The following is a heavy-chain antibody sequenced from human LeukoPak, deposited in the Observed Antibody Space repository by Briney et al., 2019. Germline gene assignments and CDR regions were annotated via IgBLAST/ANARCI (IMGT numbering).Heavy chain of an antibody. V-gene: IGHV1-46*01. Sequence: ASVKVSCKASGYSLTTYYMHWVRQAPGQGLEWMAIINPSGGGTKYAQKFQGRVTMTRDTPTSTAYMELRSLRSDDTAVYYCARTQSYYDAFDIWGQGTMVTVSS. J-gene: IGHJ3*02. D-gene: IGHD1-26*01. CDR1: GYSLTTYY. CDR3: ARTQSYYDAFDI. CDR2: INPSGGGT.